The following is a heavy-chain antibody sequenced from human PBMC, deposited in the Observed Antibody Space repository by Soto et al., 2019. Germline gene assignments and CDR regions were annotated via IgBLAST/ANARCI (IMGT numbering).Heavy chain of an antibody. CDR1: GYTFTSYG. J-gene: IGHJ6*02. D-gene: IGHD6-19*01. CDR3: AGGISGIAVAGTYGMDV. V-gene: IGHV1-18*04. Sequence: ASVKVSCKASGYTFTSYGISWVRQAPGQGLEWMGWISAYNGNTNYAQKLQGRVTMTTDTSTSTAYMELRSLRSDDTAVYYCAGGISGIAVAGTYGMDVWGQGTTVTVSS. CDR2: ISAYNGNT.